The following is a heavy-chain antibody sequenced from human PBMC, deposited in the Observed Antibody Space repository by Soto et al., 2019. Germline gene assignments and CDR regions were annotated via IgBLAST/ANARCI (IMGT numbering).Heavy chain of an antibody. CDR3: AKELDYGDYVRFGEYFQH. V-gene: IGHV3-23*01. CDR2: ISGSGGST. Sequence: GGSLRLSCAASGFTFSSYAMSWVRQAPGEGLEWVSAISGSGGSTYYADSVKGRFTISRDNSKNTLYLQMNSLRAEDTAVYYCAKELDYGDYVRFGEYFQHWGQGTLVTVSS. J-gene: IGHJ1*01. D-gene: IGHD4-17*01. CDR1: GFTFSSYA.